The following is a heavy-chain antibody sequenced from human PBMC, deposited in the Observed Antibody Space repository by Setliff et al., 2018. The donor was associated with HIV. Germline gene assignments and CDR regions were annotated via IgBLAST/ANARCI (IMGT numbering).Heavy chain of an antibody. J-gene: IGHJ3*02. CDR3: ARHFSVAGDAFDI. CDR1: GYSFTNSW. CDR2: IYPGDSDT. Sequence: PGESLKISCKGSGYSFTNSWIGWVRQMPGKGLEWMGIIYPGDSDTRYSPSFQGQVTISADKSINTAYLQWSSLKASDTAMFYCARHFSVAGDAFDIWGQGTMVTVSS. V-gene: IGHV5-51*01. D-gene: IGHD6-19*01.